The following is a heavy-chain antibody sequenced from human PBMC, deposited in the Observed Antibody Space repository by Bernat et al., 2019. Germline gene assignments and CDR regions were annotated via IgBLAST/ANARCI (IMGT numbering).Heavy chain of an antibody. V-gene: IGHV3-7*01. Sequence: EVQLVESGGGLVQPGGSLRLSCAASGFTFSNYWMNWVRQAPGKGLEWVANIKEDGSVKQYVDSVKGRFSISRDNAKNSLYPQMNSLTAEDTAVYYCVPGYCGSDCYSVASWGQGTLVIVSS. CDR3: VPGYCGSDCYSVAS. J-gene: IGHJ5*01. CDR2: IKEDGSVK. D-gene: IGHD2-21*02. CDR1: GFTFSNYW.